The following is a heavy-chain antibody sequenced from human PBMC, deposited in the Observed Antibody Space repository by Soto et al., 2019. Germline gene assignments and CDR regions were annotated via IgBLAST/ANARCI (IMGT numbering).Heavy chain of an antibody. CDR2: IWYDGSNK. D-gene: IGHD6-25*01. J-gene: IGHJ6*02. CDR3: ARDQGFSSGYYYYYGMDV. Sequence: GGSLRLSCAASGFTFNDYGMHWVRQAPGKGLEWVAVIWYDGSNKYYTDSVKDRFTISRDNSKNTLYLQMNSLRAGDTAVYYCARDQGFSSGYYYYYGMDVWGRGTTVTVSS. CDR1: GFTFNDYG. V-gene: IGHV3-33*01.